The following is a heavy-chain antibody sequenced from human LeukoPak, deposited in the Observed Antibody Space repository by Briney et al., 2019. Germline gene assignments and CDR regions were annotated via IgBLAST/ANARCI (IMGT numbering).Heavy chain of an antibody. CDR3: ARVRGYDTSDYDY. V-gene: IGHV3-74*01. D-gene: IGHD3-22*01. Sequence: GGSLRLSCAASGFSFSSYWMHCVRLVPGKGLVWVSRINNDGSRTTYADSVKGRFTISRDNAKNTLYLQMNSLRTEDTAVYFCARVRGYDTSDYDYWGQGTLVTVSS. J-gene: IGHJ4*02. CDR2: INNDGSRT. CDR1: GFSFSSYW.